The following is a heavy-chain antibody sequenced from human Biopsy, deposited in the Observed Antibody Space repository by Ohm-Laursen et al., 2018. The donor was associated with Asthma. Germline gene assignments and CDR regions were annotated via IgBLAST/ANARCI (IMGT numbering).Heavy chain of an antibody. V-gene: IGHV4-31*03. J-gene: IGHJ4*02. CDR2: IHHSGTS. Sequence: TLSLTCPVSGDSITSGGCCWNWIRQHPGKGLEWIGHIHHSGTSYFNPSLKSRVSFSRDTSKNQFSLRLSSVTAADTAMYYFARIPRRSGSYFVDYWGQGTLVTVSS. CDR3: ARIPRRSGSYFVDY. CDR1: GDSITSGGCC. D-gene: IGHD3-22*01.